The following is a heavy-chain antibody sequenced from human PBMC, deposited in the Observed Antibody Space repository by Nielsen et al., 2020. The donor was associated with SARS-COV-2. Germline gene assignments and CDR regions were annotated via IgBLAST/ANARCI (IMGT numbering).Heavy chain of an antibody. CDR3: ARLRDYYDSSGYAFDI. Sequence: SDTLSLTFTVPGCSISSSSYYWGWIRQPPGKGLEWIGSIYYSGSTYYNPSLKSRVTISVDTSKNQFSLKLSSVTAADTAVYYCARLRDYYDSSGYAFDIWGQGTMVTVSS. J-gene: IGHJ3*02. CDR1: GCSISSSSYY. V-gene: IGHV4-39*01. D-gene: IGHD3-22*01. CDR2: IYYSGST.